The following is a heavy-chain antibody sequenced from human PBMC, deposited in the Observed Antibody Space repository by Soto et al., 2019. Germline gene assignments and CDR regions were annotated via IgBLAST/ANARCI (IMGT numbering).Heavy chain of an antibody. CDR1: GFPFRSYA. V-gene: IGHV3-23*01. CDR3: AKAHSGYVWGRYYFDY. D-gene: IGHD5-12*01. Sequence: EVQLLESGGGLVPPGGSLSLSCAASGFPFRSYAMSWVRQAPGKGLEWVSGISGSGGSTYDADSVKGRFTISRDNSKNPLYLQMNSLRAEDTAVYYCAKAHSGYVWGRYYFDYWGQGTLVTVSS. J-gene: IGHJ4*02. CDR2: ISGSGGST.